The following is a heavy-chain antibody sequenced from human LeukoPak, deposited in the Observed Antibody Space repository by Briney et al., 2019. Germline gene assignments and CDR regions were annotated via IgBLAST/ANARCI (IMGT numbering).Heavy chain of an antibody. J-gene: IGHJ4*02. D-gene: IGHD6-19*01. CDR3: ARDYSSGWYGD. CDR2: IIPMFGTA. CDR1: GGTFSSYG. V-gene: IGHV1-69*01. Sequence: AXGGTFSSYGXXWVRQAPGQGLXXMGGIIPMFGTANYAQKFQGRVTITADESTRTAYMELSSLRSEDTAVYYCARDYSSGWYGDWGQGTLVTVSS.